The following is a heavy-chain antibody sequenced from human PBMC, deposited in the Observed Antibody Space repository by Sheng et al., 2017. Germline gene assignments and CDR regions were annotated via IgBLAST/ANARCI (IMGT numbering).Heavy chain of an antibody. V-gene: IGHV3-23*04. CDR2: ISDTGGAK. CDR3: ARRYCSSTSCLLDV. CDR1: DFNFGSYA. D-gene: IGHD2-2*01. Sequence: DVQLAESGGGFAQAGGSLRLSCKGSDFNFGSYAMTWVRQAPGRGLEWVSVISDTGGAKQYADSVKGRFTISRDNAKNSLYLQMDSLRAEDTAVYYCARRYCSSTSCLLDVWGQGTTVTVSS. J-gene: IGHJ6*02.